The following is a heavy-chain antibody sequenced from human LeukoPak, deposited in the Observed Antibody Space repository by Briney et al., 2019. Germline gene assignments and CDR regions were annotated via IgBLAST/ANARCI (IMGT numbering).Heavy chain of an antibody. J-gene: IGHJ4*02. V-gene: IGHV3-21*01. CDR1: GFIFSSYS. D-gene: IGHD3-10*01. Sequence: GVPLRLSCAASGFIFSSYSMHCPRESPGKGLEGVSSISCTSYIYYANSVERRFTISKDNAKNSLYLQMNSLRAEDTAVYYCARDSEGRITMVRGVNDYWGQGTLVTVST. CDR3: ARDSEGRITMVRGVNDY. CDR2: ISCTSYI.